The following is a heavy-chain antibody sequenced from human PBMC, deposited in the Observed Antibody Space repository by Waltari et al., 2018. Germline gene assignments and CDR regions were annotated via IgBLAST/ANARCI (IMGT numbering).Heavy chain of an antibody. CDR1: GVPINSYY. CDR3: ATGTGSGWYGDYFDY. V-gene: IGHV4-4*07. Sequence: QVLLQESGPGLVKPSETLSLTCRVSGVPINSYYWTWIRQPAGKGLEWLGRVYTSGSFTSNPSVEGRVIMSVDMSSNQVSLKLTSVTAADTAVYFCATGTGSGWYGDYFDYWGQGILVTVSS. J-gene: IGHJ4*02. D-gene: IGHD6-19*01. CDR2: VYTSGSF.